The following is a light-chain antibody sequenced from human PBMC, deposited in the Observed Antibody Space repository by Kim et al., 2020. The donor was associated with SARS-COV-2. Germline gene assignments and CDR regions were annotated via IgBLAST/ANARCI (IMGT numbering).Light chain of an antibody. Sequence: ASVGDRVTITCRASQSISSYLNWYQQKPGRAPKLLIYAASSLQSGVPSRFSGSGSGTDFTLTISSLQPEDFATYYCQQSYSTPLTFGGGTKVDIK. CDR2: AAS. V-gene: IGKV1-39*01. CDR3: QQSYSTPLT. J-gene: IGKJ4*01. CDR1: QSISSY.